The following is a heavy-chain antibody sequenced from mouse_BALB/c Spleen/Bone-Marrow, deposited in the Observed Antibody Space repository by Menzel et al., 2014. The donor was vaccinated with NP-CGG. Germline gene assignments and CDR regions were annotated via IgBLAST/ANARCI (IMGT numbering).Heavy chain of an antibody. Sequence: VQLQQSGAELVKPAASVKLSCTASGFNIKDTYMHWVKQRPEQGLEWIGRIDPANGNTKYDPKFQGKATITADTSSNTAYLQLSSLTSEDTAVYYCALYYYGSSGFAYWGQGTLVTVSA. J-gene: IGHJ3*01. D-gene: IGHD1-1*01. CDR1: GFNIKDTY. CDR2: IDPANGNT. V-gene: IGHV14-3*02. CDR3: ALYYYGSSGFAY.